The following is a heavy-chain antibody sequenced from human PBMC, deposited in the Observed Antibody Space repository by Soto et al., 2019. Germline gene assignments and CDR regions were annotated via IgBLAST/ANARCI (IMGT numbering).Heavy chain of an antibody. J-gene: IGHJ3*02. CDR3: AKDRSTGWYWAFDI. V-gene: IGHV3-23*01. CDR2: FSGGGGST. CDR1: GFSFSSYA. Sequence: EVQLLESGGGLVQPGGSLRLSCAASGFSFSSYAMSWVRQAPGKGLEWVSGFSGGGGSTYYADSVKGRFTISRDISKNTLYLQMNSMSAEDTAVDYCAKDRSTGWYWAFDIWGQGTMVTVSS. D-gene: IGHD6-19*01.